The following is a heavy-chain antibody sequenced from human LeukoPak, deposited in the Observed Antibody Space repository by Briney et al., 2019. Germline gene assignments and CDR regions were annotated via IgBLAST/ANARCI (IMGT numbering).Heavy chain of an antibody. J-gene: IGHJ5*02. CDR2: ISVINNGNT. CDR1: GYTFSSYG. CDR3: ARVGYSRNNWFDP. V-gene: IGHV1-18*01. Sequence: ASVKVSCKASGYTFSSYGINWVRQAPGQGLEWMGWISVINNGNTRYAQNFQGRLTMTTDTSTTTAYMELSSLRSEDTAVYYCARVGYSRNNWFDPWGQGTLVTVSS. D-gene: IGHD6-13*01.